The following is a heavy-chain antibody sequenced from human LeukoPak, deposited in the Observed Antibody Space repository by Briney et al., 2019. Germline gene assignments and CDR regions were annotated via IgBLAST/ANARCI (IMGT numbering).Heavy chain of an antibody. CDR1: GYSISSGYY. CDR2: IYHSGST. CDR3: ARVLSMGWFDP. J-gene: IGHJ5*02. Sequence: SETLFLTCTVSGYSISSGYYWGWIRQPPGKGLEWIGSIYHSGSTYYNPSLKSRVTISVDTSKNQFSLKLSSVTAADTAVYYCARVLSMGWFDPWGQGTLVTVSS. V-gene: IGHV4-38-2*02. D-gene: IGHD2/OR15-2a*01.